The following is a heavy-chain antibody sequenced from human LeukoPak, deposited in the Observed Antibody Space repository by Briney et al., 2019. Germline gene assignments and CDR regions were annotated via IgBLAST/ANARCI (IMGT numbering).Heavy chain of an antibody. J-gene: IGHJ4*02. V-gene: IGHV4-34*01. CDR3: ARQGYGSRY. CDR2: INHSGST. Sequence: SETLSLTCAVYGGSFSGYYWSWIRQPPGKGLEWIGEINHSGSTNYNPSLKSRATISVDTSKNQFSLKLSSVTAADTAVYYCARQGYGSRYWGQGTLVTVSS. D-gene: IGHD3-10*01. CDR1: GGSFSGYY.